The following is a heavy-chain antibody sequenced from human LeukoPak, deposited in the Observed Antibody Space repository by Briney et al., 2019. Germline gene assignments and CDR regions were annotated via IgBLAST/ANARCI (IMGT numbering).Heavy chain of an antibody. V-gene: IGHV3-48*02. CDR1: GFTFSSYS. D-gene: IGHD3-3*01. Sequence: GGSLRLSCGASGFTFSSYSMNWVRQAPGKGLEWVSYNSSSSITIYYADSVKGRFTISRDNAKNSLYLQMNSLRDEDTAVYYCARDLTAYYDFWSGYFPHIDAFDIWGQGTMVTVSS. J-gene: IGHJ3*02. CDR2: NSSSSITI. CDR3: ARDLTAYYDFWSGYFPHIDAFDI.